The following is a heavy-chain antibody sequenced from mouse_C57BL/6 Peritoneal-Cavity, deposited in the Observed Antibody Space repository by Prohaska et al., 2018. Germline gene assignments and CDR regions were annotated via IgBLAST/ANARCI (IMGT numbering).Heavy chain of an antibody. CDR1: GYTFTSYW. J-gene: IGHJ4*01. Sequence: QVQLQQPGAELVRPGSSVKLSCKASGYTFTSYWMDWVKQRPGQGLEWIGNIYPSDRETKYNQKFKDKATLTVDKSSSTAYMQLSSLTSEDSAVYYCACNYDAMDYWGQGTSVTVSS. V-gene: IGHV1-61*01. CDR3: ACNYDAMDY. CDR2: IYPSDRET. D-gene: IGHD2-1*01.